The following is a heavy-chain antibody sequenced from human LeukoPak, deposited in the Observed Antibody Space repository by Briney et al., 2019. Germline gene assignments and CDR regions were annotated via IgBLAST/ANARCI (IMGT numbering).Heavy chain of an antibody. V-gene: IGHV3-21*01. CDR2: ISSSSAYI. Sequence: PGGSLRLSCAASGFTFSDYAMDWVRRAPGKGLEWVSAISSSSAYIYYADSVKGRFTISRDNAKSSVSLQMNSLRADDTAVYYCAKDIHFLTGYDYWGQGTLVIVSS. CDR1: GFTFSDYA. CDR3: AKDIHFLTGYDY. D-gene: IGHD3/OR15-3a*01. J-gene: IGHJ4*02.